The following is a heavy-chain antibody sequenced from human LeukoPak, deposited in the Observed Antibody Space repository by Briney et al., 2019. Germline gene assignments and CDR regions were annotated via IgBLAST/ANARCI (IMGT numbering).Heavy chain of an antibody. CDR1: GFTFSSYA. D-gene: IGHD4-17*01. Sequence: PGGSLRCSFAASGFTFSSYAMSWVRQAPGKGLEWVSAISGSGGSTYYADSVKGRFTISRENTKNTLYLQMNSLRAEDPAVYYCAKELYGDYNLFDSWGQGTLVTVSS. CDR3: AKELYGDYNLFDS. J-gene: IGHJ5*01. V-gene: IGHV3-23*01. CDR2: ISGSGGST.